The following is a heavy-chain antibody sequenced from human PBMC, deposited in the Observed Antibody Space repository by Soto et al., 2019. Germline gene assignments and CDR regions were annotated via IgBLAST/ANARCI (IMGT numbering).Heavy chain of an antibody. J-gene: IGHJ4*02. CDR2: FDPEDGET. CDR1: GYTLTELS. V-gene: IGHV1-24*01. Sequence: ASVKVSCKVSGYTLTELSMHWVRQAPGKGLEWMGGFDPEDGETIYAQKFQGRVTMTEDTSTDTAYMELSSLRSEDTAIYFCADLSLGYCITTTCAPDYWGQGTLVTVSS. D-gene: IGHD2-2*01. CDR3: ADLSLGYCITTTCAPDY.